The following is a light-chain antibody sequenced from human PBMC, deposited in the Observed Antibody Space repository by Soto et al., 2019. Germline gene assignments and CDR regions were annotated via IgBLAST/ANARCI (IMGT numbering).Light chain of an antibody. V-gene: IGKV1-39*01. CDR1: QSIGTY. CDR2: AAS. J-gene: IGKJ2*01. Sequence: DAQMTQSPSSLSASVGDRVTITCRASQSIGTYLDWYQHKPGKAPKCLIYAASSLQSGVPSRFSGSGSGTDFTLTISSLQPEDFATYYCQESHSTFGQGTKLEIK. CDR3: QESHST.